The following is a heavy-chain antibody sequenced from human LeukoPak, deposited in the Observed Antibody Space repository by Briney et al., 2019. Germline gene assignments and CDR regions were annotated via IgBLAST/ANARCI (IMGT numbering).Heavy chain of an antibody. V-gene: IGHV4-59*01. CDR1: GGSISSYY. D-gene: IGHD1-26*01. CDR2: IYYSGST. J-gene: IGHJ6*02. CDR3: ARGGTVRNGMDV. Sequence: SETLSLTCTVSGGSISSYYWSWIRQPPGKGLEWIGYIYYSGSTNYNPSLKSRVTISVDTSKNQFSLKLSSVTAADTTVYYCARGGTVRNGMDVWGQGTTVTVSS.